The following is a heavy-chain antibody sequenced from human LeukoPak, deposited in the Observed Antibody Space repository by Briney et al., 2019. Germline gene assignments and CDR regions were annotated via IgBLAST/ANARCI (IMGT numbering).Heavy chain of an antibody. CDR1: GFPFSSYG. CDR3: ARGSGSFSGGFDY. V-gene: IGHV3-33*01. J-gene: IGHJ4*02. Sequence: PGGSLRLSCAASGFPFSSYGMHWVRQTPGKGLEWVAVIWSDGSNKYYADSVKGRFTISRDNSKNTLYLQMNSLGAEDTAVYYCARGSGSFSGGFDYWGQGTLVTVSS. D-gene: IGHD1-26*01. CDR2: IWSDGSNK.